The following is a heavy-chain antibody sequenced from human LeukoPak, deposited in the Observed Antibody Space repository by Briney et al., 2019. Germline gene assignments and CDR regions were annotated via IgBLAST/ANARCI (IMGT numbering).Heavy chain of an antibody. Sequence: WGSLRLSCAASGLTFTRYWMHWVRQAPGKGLVWVSRINSAGNTTDYAESVKGRFSISRDNSKNTLSLQMNNLRVEDTAVYYCARGMRGSSAFDYWGQGTLVTVSS. CDR3: ARGMRGSSAFDY. J-gene: IGHJ4*02. D-gene: IGHD3-16*01. V-gene: IGHV3-74*01. CDR1: GLTFTRYW. CDR2: INSAGNTT.